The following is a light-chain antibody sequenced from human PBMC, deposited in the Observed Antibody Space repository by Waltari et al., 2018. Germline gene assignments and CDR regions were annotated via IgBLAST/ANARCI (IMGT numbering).Light chain of an antibody. V-gene: IGKV3-20*01. CDR2: GTS. CDR1: QRVPSIS. Sequence: RASQRVPSISLTWYQQKLGQAPRLLIYGTSSRATAIPDRFSGSGSGTDFTLTISRLEPEDFAVYYCQQYDGEVVTFGGGTKVEI. J-gene: IGKJ4*01. CDR3: QQYDGEVVT.